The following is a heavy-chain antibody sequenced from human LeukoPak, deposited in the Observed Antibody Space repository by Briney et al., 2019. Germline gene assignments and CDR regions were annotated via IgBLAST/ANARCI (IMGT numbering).Heavy chain of an antibody. Sequence: ASVKVSCKASGYTFTSYYMHWVRQAPGQGLEWMGIINPSGGSTSYAQKFQGRVTMTRDPSTSTVDMELGSLRSEDTAVYYCARMGNAFDIWGQGTMVTVSS. CDR2: INPSGGST. CDR3: ARMGNAFDI. V-gene: IGHV1-46*01. CDR1: GYTFTSYY. D-gene: IGHD1-26*01. J-gene: IGHJ3*02.